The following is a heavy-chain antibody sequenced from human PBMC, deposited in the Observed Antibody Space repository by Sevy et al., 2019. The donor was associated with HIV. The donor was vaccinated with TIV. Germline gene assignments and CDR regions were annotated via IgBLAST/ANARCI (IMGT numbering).Heavy chain of an antibody. CDR2: IIPIFGTA. V-gene: IGHV1-69*13. Sequence: ASVKVSCKASGGTFSSYAISWVRQAPGQGLEWMGGIIPIFGTANYAQKFQGRVTITADESTSTAYMELSSPRSEDTAVYYCASGFLDSSGYPTNNYYYYGMDVWGQGTTVTVSS. J-gene: IGHJ6*02. CDR3: ASGFLDSSGYPTNNYYYYGMDV. CDR1: GGTFSSYA. D-gene: IGHD3-22*01.